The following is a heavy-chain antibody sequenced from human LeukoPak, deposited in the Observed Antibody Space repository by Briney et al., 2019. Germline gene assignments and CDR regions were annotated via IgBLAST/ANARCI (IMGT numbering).Heavy chain of an antibody. CDR1: GGSISSYY. J-gene: IGHJ4*02. CDR2: ISYSGST. Sequence: SETLSLTCTVSGGSISSYYWSWIRQPPGKGLEWIGYISYSGSTNYNPSLKSRITISVDTSKNQFSLKLNSVTAADTAVYYCARYIWGSYPTFEDYWGQGSLVTVSS. CDR3: ARYIWGSYPTFEDY. D-gene: IGHD3-16*02. V-gene: IGHV4-59*01.